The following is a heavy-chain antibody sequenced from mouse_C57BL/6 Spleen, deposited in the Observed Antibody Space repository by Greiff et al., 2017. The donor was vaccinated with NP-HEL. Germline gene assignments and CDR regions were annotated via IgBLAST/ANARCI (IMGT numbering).Heavy chain of an antibody. Sequence: EVMLVESGGGLVKPGGSLKLSCAASGFTFSSYAMSWVRQTPEKRLEWVATISDGGSYTYYPDNVKGRFTISRDNAKNNLYLQMSHLKSEDTAMYYCARDGDYDEAWFAYWGQGTLVTVSA. V-gene: IGHV5-4*01. CDR3: ARDGDYDEAWFAY. CDR1: GFTFSSYA. J-gene: IGHJ3*01. CDR2: ISDGGSYT. D-gene: IGHD2-4*01.